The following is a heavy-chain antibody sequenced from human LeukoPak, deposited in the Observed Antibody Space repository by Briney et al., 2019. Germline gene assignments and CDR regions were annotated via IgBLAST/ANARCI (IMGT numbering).Heavy chain of an antibody. J-gene: IGHJ6*03. V-gene: IGHV3-11*04. Sequence: GGSLRLSCEASGFTFSDYYMSWIRQAPGKGLEWVSYISSSGSTIYYADSVKGRLTISRDNAKNSLYLQMNSLRAEDTAVYYCAREGDCSSTSCYAHYYYYYMDVWGKGTTVTVSS. CDR1: GFTFSDYY. CDR3: AREGDCSSTSCYAHYYYYYMDV. D-gene: IGHD2-2*01. CDR2: ISSSGSTI.